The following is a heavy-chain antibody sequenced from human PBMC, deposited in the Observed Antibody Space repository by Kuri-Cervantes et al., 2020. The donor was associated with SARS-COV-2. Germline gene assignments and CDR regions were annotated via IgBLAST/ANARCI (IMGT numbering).Heavy chain of an antibody. J-gene: IGHJ4*02. D-gene: IGHD6-19*01. CDR2: ISYDGSNK. V-gene: IGHV3-30*01. CDR3: ARDLQWLVLWAFDY. Sequence: LSLTCAASGSTFSSYAMHWVRQAPGKGLEWVAVISYDGSNKYYADSVKGRFTISRDNSKNTLYLQMNSLRAEDTAVYYCARDLQWLVLWAFDYWGQGTLVTVSS. CDR1: GSTFSSYA.